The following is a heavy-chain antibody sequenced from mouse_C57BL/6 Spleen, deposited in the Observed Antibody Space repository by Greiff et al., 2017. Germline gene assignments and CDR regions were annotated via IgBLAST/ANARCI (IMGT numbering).Heavy chain of an antibody. J-gene: IGHJ2*01. CDR2: IYPGSGST. V-gene: IGHV1-55*01. D-gene: IGHD1-1*01. Sequence: QVQLKQPGAELVKPGASVKMSCKASGYTFTSYWITWVKQRPGQGLEWIGDIYPGSGSTNYNEKFKSKATLTVDTSSSTAYMQLSSLTSEDSAVYYCACYGSSFLRGYWGQGTTLTVSS. CDR3: ACYGSSFLRGY. CDR1: GYTFTSYW.